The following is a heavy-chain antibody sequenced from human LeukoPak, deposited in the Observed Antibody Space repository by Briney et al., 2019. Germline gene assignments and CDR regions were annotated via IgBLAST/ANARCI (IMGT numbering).Heavy chain of an antibody. CDR2: IYYSGST. V-gene: IGHV4-59*12. Sequence: SETLSLTCTVSGGSISSYYWSWIRQPPGKGLEWIGSIYYSGSTYYNPSLKSRVTISVDTSKNQFSLKLSSVTAADTAVYYCARDTNYDYVWGSYRYEEDNWFDPWGQGTLVTVSS. CDR1: GGSISSYY. D-gene: IGHD3-16*02. J-gene: IGHJ5*02. CDR3: ARDTNYDYVWGSYRYEEDNWFDP.